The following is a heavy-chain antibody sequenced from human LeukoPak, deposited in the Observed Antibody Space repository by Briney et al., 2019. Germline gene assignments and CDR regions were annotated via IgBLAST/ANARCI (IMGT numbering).Heavy chain of an antibody. J-gene: IGHJ6*02. CDR1: GFTFSIYG. D-gene: IGHD3-10*01. V-gene: IGHV3-30*19. Sequence: PGGSLRLSCAASGFTFSIYGMHWVRQAPGKGLEWVAGIWFDGTDKYYADSVKGRFTISRDNSKNTLYLQMNSLRAEDTAVYYCARERITMVRGVDYYYYGMDVWGQGTTVTVSS. CDR3: ARERITMVRGVDYYYYGMDV. CDR2: IWFDGTDK.